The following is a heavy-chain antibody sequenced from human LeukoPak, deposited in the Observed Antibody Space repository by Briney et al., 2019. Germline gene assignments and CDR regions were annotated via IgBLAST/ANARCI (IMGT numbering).Heavy chain of an antibody. V-gene: IGHV5-51*01. CDR1: GYSFTSYW. D-gene: IGHD3-22*01. Sequence: GESLKISCKGSGYSFTSYWIGWVRQMPGKGLEWMGIIYPGDSDTRYSPSFQGQVTISADKSISTAYLQWSSLKASDTAMYYCARLNYDSRGAQMYFDYWGQGTLVTVSS. J-gene: IGHJ4*02. CDR3: ARLNYDSRGAQMYFDY. CDR2: IYPGDSDT.